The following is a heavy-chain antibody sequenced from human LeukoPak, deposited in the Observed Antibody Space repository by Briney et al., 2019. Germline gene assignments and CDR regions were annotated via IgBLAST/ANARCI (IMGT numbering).Heavy chain of an antibody. D-gene: IGHD3-22*01. CDR3: ARNTLTYYYDSSGYSDY. CDR1: GFTFSSYS. J-gene: IGHJ4*02. CDR2: ISSSSSTI. Sequence: GGSLRLSCAASGFTFSSYSMNWVRQAPGKGLEWVSYISSSSSTIYYADSVKGRFTISRDNAKNSLYLQMNSLRDEDTVVYYCARNTLTYYYDSSGYSDYWGQGTLVTVSS. V-gene: IGHV3-48*02.